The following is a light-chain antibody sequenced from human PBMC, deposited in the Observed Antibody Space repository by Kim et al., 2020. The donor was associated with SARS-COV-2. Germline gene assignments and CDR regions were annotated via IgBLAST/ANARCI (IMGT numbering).Light chain of an antibody. CDR1: SSNIGAGYD. CDR3: QSYDSSLRASV. J-gene: IGLJ3*02. V-gene: IGLV1-40*01. Sequence: QRVTISCTGGSSNIGAGYDVHWYQQLPGTAPKLLIYGNNNRPSGVPDRFSGSKSGTSAFLAITGLQAEDEADYHCQSYDSSLRASVFGGGTQLTVL. CDR2: GNN.